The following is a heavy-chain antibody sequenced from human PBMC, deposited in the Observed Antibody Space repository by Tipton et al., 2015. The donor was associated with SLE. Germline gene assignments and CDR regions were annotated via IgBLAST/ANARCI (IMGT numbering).Heavy chain of an antibody. CDR3: AKDGGWV. Sequence: LSLTCAASGFTFSSYAMSWVRQAPGKGLEWVSVIYSGGSTYYADSVKGRFTISRDNSKNTLYLQMNSLRAEDTAVYYCAKDGGWVWGQGTLVTVSS. D-gene: IGHD1-26*01. V-gene: IGHV3-23*03. J-gene: IGHJ4*02. CDR2: IYSGGST. CDR1: GFTFSSYA.